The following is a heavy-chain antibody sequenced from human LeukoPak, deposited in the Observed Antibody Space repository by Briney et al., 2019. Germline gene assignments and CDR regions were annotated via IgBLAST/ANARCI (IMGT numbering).Heavy chain of an antibody. CDR3: TRLLYSSPGY. CDR2: IRSKANSYAT. D-gene: IGHD6-13*01. Sequence: GRSLRLSCAASGFTFSSYGMHWVRQASGKGLEWVGRIRSKANSYATAYAASAKGRFTISRDDSKNTAYLQMNSLKTEDTAVYYCTRLLYSSPGYWGQGTLVTVSS. CDR1: GFTFSSYG. V-gene: IGHV3-73*01. J-gene: IGHJ4*02.